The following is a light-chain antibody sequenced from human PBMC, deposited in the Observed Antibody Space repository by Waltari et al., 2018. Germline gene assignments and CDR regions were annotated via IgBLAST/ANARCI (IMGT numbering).Light chain of an antibody. J-gene: IGLJ2*01. CDR1: SGNIGRNTY. CDR3: SSYTNDNKV. V-gene: IGLV2-14*03. CDR2: DVT. Sequence: QSALTQPASVSGSPGQSTTISCTGTSGNIGRNTYVSWYQQHPGKAPKLVIYDVTNRPSGVSNRFSGSKSGNTASLTISGLQTEDEADYYCSSYTNDNKVFGGGTKVTVL.